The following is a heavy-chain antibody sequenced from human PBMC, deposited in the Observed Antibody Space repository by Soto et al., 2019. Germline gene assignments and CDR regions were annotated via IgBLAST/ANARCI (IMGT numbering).Heavy chain of an antibody. Sequence: SETLSLTCTVSGGSISSGGYYLSWIRQHPGKGLEWIGYIYYSGSTYYNPSLKSRVTISVDTSKNQFSLKLSSVTAADTAVYYCARRGGYSSSRNDYWGQGTLVTVSS. D-gene: IGHD6-13*01. V-gene: IGHV4-31*03. CDR2: IYYSGST. CDR1: GGSISSGGYY. J-gene: IGHJ4*02. CDR3: ARRGGYSSSRNDY.